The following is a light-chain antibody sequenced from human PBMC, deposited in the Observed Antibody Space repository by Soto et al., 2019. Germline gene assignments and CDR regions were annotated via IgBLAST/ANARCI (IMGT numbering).Light chain of an antibody. Sequence: DIQMTQSPSSLSASVGDRVIITCLASQDIGTYLAWYQQKSGKAPKLLIYDASYLETGVPSRFSARGAGTEFSFSIRSLQPEDFATYYCQQHAELPLTFGRGTNIDIK. J-gene: IGKJ4*01. CDR2: DAS. CDR3: QQHAELPLT. CDR1: QDIGTY. V-gene: IGKV1-33*01.